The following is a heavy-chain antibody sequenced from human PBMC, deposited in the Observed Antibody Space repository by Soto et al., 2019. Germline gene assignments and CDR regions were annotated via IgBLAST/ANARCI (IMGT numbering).Heavy chain of an antibody. CDR3: ARRSGSGYMESWFDS. D-gene: IGHD3-22*01. J-gene: IGHJ5*01. CDR2: IIPIFGTA. Sequence: QVQLVQSGAEVKKPGSSVKVSCKASGGTFSSYAISWVRQAPGQGLEWMGGIIPIFGTANYAQKFQGRVTITADKSTSTAYMELSSLRFEDTAVDDGARRSGSGYMESWFDSWGQGTLVIVSS. V-gene: IGHV1-69*06. CDR1: GGTFSSYA.